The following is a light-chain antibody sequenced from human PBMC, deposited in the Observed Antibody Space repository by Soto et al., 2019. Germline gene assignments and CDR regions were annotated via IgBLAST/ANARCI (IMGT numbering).Light chain of an antibody. Sequence: EIVLTQSPATLSLSPGERATLSCRATQSVSSYVAWYQQKPGQAPRLLIYDAFNRAPGIPARFTGSGSGTDYTLTISSLEPEDFAVYYCQQRSNWPPWTFGQGTKVEIK. CDR1: QSVSSY. J-gene: IGKJ1*01. CDR2: DAF. CDR3: QQRSNWPPWT. V-gene: IGKV3-11*01.